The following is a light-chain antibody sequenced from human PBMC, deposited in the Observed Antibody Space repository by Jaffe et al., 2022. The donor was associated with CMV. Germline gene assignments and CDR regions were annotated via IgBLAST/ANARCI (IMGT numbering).Light chain of an antibody. J-gene: IGLJ2*01. CDR1: SSNIGSNY. V-gene: IGLV1-47*01. Sequence: QSVLTQPPSASGTPGQRVTISCSGTSSNIGSNYIYWYHQVAGTAPKLLIYRNDQRPSGVPDRFSGSKSGTSASLAISGLRSEDEADYYCAAWDDSLYGVVFGGGTKLTVL. CDR3: AAWDDSLYGVV. CDR2: RND.